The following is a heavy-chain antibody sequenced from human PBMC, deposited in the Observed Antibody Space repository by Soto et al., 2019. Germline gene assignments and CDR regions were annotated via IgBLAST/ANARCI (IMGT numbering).Heavy chain of an antibody. CDR1: GFTFSRYA. V-gene: IGHV3-23*01. J-gene: IGHJ4*02. D-gene: IGHD3-22*01. Sequence: GGSLRLSCAASGFTFSRYAVSWVRQAPGKGLEWVSAISGSGGSTYFRDTVRGRFTISRDNSKSTLYLQMDSLRAEDTAVYYCAKDSISSDGGYYLYYFDSWGQGTLVTVSS. CDR3: AKDSISSDGGYYLYYFDS. CDR2: ISGSGGST.